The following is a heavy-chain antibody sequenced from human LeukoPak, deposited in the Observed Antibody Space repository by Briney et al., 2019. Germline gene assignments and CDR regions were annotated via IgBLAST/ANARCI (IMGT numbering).Heavy chain of an antibody. CDR3: ASGGVATAILGY. Sequence: GGSLRLSCAASGFTFSSYAMHWVRQAPGKGLEWVAVISYDGSNKYYADSVKGRFTISRDNSKNTLYLQMNSLRAEDTAVYYCASGGVATAILGYWGQGTLVTVSS. D-gene: IGHD2-21*02. J-gene: IGHJ4*02. CDR2: ISYDGSNK. CDR1: GFTFSSYA. V-gene: IGHV3-30-3*01.